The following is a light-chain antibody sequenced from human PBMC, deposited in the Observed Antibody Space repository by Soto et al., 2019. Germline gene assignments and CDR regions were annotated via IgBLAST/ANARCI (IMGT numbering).Light chain of an antibody. J-gene: IGKJ1*01. Sequence: DIQMTQSPSSLSASVGDRVTITCRASQSINTYLHWYQHKQGKAPKLLIYSASTLQSWVPSRFSGSRSGTDFTLTISNLQPEDFATYYCQQSYSTPLCAFGQGSKVAIK. V-gene: IGKV1-39*01. CDR2: SAS. CDR3: QQSYSTPLCA. CDR1: QSINTY.